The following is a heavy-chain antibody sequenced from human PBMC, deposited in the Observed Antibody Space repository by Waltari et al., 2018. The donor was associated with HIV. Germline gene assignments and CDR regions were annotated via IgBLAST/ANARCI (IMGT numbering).Heavy chain of an antibody. Sequence: QVQLVESGGGVVQPGRSLRLSCAASGFTFSSYAMHWVRQAPGKGLEWVAVISYDGSNKYYADSVKGRFTISRDNSKNTLYLQMNSLRAEDTAVYYCARLYIAVAGTSDYWGQGTLVTVSS. CDR3: ARLYIAVAGTSDY. D-gene: IGHD6-19*01. V-gene: IGHV3-30*01. CDR1: GFTFSSYA. J-gene: IGHJ4*02. CDR2: ISYDGSNK.